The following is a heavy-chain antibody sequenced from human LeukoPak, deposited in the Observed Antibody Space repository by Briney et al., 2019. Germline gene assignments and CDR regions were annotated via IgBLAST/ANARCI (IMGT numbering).Heavy chain of an antibody. D-gene: IGHD3-9*01. J-gene: IGHJ4*02. Sequence: PSETLSLTCTVSGGSISSYYWSWVRQPPGKGLEWVGYIYYSGSTNYNPSLKSRVTISVDTSKNQFSLKLSSVTAADTAVYYCARHLNYDILTGYPGYYFDYWGQGTLVTVSS. CDR2: IYYSGST. CDR1: GGSISSYY. CDR3: ARHLNYDILTGYPGYYFDY. V-gene: IGHV4-59*08.